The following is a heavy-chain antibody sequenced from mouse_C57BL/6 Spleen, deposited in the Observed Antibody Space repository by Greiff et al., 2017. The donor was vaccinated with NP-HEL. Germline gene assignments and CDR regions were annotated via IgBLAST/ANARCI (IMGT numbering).Heavy chain of an antibody. CDR3: ASHYDYFAY. V-gene: IGHV5-17*01. CDR2: ISSGSSTI. J-gene: IGHJ3*01. D-gene: IGHD2-4*01. Sequence: EVQLQESGGGLVKPGGSLKLSCAASGFTFSDYGMHWVRQAPEKGLEWVAYISSGSSTIYYADTVKGRFTISRDNAKNTLFLQMTSLRSEDTAMYYCASHYDYFAYWGQGTLVTVSA. CDR1: GFTFSDYG.